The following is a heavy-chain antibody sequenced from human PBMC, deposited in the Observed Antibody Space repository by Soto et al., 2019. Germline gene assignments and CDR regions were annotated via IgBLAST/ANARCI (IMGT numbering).Heavy chain of an antibody. CDR2: IKPDNGDT. CDR1: GYPFSKYG. J-gene: IGHJ5*02. V-gene: IGHV1-18*04. D-gene: IGHD3-16*01. Sequence: QLQLVQSGAEVERPGASVRVSCKAYGYPFSKYGISWIRQAPGQGLEWMGWIKPDNGDTNYSQEFQGRVTMTTDTSSNTAYMGLRSLGSDDTAVYYCATSYVSGFDPWGQGTRVSVSS. CDR3: ATSYVSGFDP.